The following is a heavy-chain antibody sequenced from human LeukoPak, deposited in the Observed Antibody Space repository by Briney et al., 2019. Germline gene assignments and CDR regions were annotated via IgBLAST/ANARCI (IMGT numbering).Heavy chain of an antibody. CDR3: ARDLQPMTTVTTNWFDP. D-gene: IGHD4-17*01. J-gene: IGHJ5*02. V-gene: IGHV3-33*01. Sequence: GGSLRLSCAASGFTFSSYGMHWVRQAPGKGLEWVAVIWYDGSNKYYADSVKGRFTISRDNSKNTLYLQMNSLRAEDTAVYYCARDLQPMTTVTTNWFDPWGQGTLVTVSS. CDR1: GFTFSSYG. CDR2: IWYDGSNK.